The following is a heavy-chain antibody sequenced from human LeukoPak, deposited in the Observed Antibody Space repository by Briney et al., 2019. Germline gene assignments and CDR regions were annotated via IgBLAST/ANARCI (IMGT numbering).Heavy chain of an antibody. D-gene: IGHD2-2*01. J-gene: IGHJ5*02. Sequence: GGSLRLSCAASGFTISTYWMSWVRQAPGKGLEWAANIKQDESEKYYVDSVKGRFTISRDNAKNSLYLQMNSLRAEDTAVYYCARGPRYCSSNSCSFDPWGQGTLVTVSS. V-gene: IGHV3-7*01. CDR2: IKQDESEK. CDR1: GFTISTYW. CDR3: ARGPRYCSSNSCSFDP.